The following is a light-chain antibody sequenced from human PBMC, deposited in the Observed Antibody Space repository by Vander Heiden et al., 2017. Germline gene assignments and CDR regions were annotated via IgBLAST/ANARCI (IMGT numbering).Light chain of an antibody. J-gene: IGKJ2*01. Sequence: EIVLTPSPGTLFLSPGERATLSCRASQSVISSHLAWYQQKPGQAPRLLIYDASSRATGIPDRFSGSGSGTDFTLTISRLEPEDFAVYYCQQDGGSPYTFGQGTKLEI. CDR1: QSVISSH. CDR3: QQDGGSPYT. V-gene: IGKV3-20*01. CDR2: DAS.